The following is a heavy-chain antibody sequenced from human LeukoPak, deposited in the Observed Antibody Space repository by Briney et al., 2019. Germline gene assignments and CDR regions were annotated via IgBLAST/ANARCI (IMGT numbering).Heavy chain of an antibody. Sequence: GGSLRLSCAASGFTFSSYAMSWVRQAPGKGLEWVSAISGSGGSTYYADSVKGRFTISRDNSKNTLYLQMNSLRAEDTAVYYCAKLGSGGSESSRFDYWGQGTLVTVSS. J-gene: IGHJ4*02. V-gene: IGHV3-23*01. CDR1: GFTFSSYA. D-gene: IGHD3-16*01. CDR2: ISGSGGST. CDR3: AKLGSGGSESSRFDY.